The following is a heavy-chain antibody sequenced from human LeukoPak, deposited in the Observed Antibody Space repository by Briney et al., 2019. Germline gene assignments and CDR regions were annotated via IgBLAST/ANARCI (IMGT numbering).Heavy chain of an antibody. D-gene: IGHD3-10*01. CDR1: GYTFTSDD. CDR3: ARAKNEGIDY. CDR2: MNPNSGNT. V-gene: IGHV1-8*01. Sequence: ASVKGSCKASGYTFTSDDINWVRQATGHGLEWRGWMNPNSGNTGYAQKFQGRVTMTRNTSISTAYMELSSLRSEDTAVYYCARAKNEGIDYWGQGTLVTVSS. J-gene: IGHJ4*02.